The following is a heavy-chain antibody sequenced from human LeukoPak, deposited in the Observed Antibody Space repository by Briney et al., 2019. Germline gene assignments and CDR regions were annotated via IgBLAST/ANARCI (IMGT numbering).Heavy chain of an antibody. CDR3: AREDYYGSGSYPLNWFDP. CDR2: INPNSGGT. D-gene: IGHD3-10*01. CDR1: GYTFTGYY. Sequence: GASVKVSCKASGYTFTGYYMHWVRQAPGQGLEWMGWINPNSGGTNYAQKFQGRVTMTRDTSISTAYMELSRLRSDDTAVYYCAREDYYGSGSYPLNWFDPWGQGTLVTVSS. V-gene: IGHV1-2*02. J-gene: IGHJ5*02.